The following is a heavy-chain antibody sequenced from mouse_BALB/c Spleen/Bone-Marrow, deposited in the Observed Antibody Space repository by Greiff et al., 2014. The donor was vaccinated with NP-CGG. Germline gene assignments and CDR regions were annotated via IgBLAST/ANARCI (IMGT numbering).Heavy chain of an antibody. CDR3: ARDRTTATLYWYFDV. V-gene: IGHV7-3*02. D-gene: IGHD1-2*01. J-gene: IGHJ1*01. Sequence: EVKLMESGGGLVQPGGSLRLSCATSGFTFTDYYMSWVRQPPGKALEWLGFIRNKANGYTTEYSASVKGRFTISRDNSQSILYLQMNTLRAEDSATYYCARDRTTATLYWYFDVWGAGTTVTASS. CDR2: IRNKANGYTT. CDR1: GFTFTDYY.